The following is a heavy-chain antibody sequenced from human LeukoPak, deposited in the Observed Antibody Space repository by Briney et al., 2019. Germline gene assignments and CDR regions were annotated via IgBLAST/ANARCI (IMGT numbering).Heavy chain of an antibody. D-gene: IGHD1-26*01. CDR3: TRGVGATYLFFDY. Sequence: MSSGTLSLTCAVSGGSISNSNWWSWVRQPPGKGLEWIGEIYHSGSTNYNPSLKSRVTISVDKSKNQFSLKLSSVTAADTAVYYCTRGVGATYLFFDYWGQGTLVTVSS. J-gene: IGHJ4*02. V-gene: IGHV4-4*02. CDR1: GGSISNSNW. CDR2: IYHSGST.